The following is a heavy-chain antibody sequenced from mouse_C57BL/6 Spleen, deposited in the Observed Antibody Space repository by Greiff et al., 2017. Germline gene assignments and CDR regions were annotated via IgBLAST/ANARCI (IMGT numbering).Heavy chain of an antibody. Sequence: VQLQQPGAELVKPGASVKMSCKASGYTFTSYWITWVKQRPGQGLEWIGDIDPASGCTNYNEKFKSKATLTVDTSSSTAYMQLSSLTSEDSAVFYCARRCFDYDYWGQGPTRPVSS. V-gene: IGHV1-55*01. CDR3: ARRCFDYDY. CDR2: IDPASGCT. CDR1: GYTFTSYW. J-gene: IGHJ2*01.